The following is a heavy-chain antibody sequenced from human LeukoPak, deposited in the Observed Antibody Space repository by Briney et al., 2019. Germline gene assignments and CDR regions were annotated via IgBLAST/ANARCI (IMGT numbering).Heavy chain of an antibody. Sequence: ASVKVSCKAFECTFIGYYMHWVRQAPGQGPEWMGWINPNSGGTIYAQKFQDRVTMTRDTSISTAYMELNRLRSDDTAVYYCVRDRGVWAFDVWGQGTMVTVSS. CDR3: VRDRGVWAFDV. J-gene: IGHJ3*01. CDR1: ECTFIGYY. V-gene: IGHV1-2*02. CDR2: INPNSGGT. D-gene: IGHD3-10*01.